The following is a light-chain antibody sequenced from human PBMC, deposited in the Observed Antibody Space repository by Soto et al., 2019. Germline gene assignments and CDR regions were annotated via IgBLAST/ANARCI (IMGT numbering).Light chain of an antibody. CDR1: QGIRSN. Sequence: DIGLTNSPATLSVSPGEIATVSCRASQGIRSNLACYQQKPGQGPRLLIYGASTRATGIPARFRGSGSGTEFTLTISRLQSEDFAVYHCQQYHNLPPWTFGQGTKVDIK. CDR3: QQYHNLPPWT. CDR2: GAS. V-gene: IGKV3-15*01. J-gene: IGKJ1*01.